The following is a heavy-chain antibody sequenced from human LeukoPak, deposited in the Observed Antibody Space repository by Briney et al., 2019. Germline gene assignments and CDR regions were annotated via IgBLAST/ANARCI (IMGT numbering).Heavy chain of an antibody. D-gene: IGHD5-24*01. J-gene: IGHJ6*02. Sequence: SETLSLPCTVSGGSISSYYWSWIRQPPGKGLEWIGYIYYSGSTNYNPSLKSRVTISVDTSKNQFSLKLSSVTAADTAVYYCARVGWLQSGYYGMDVWGQGTTVTVSS. CDR3: ARVGWLQSGYYGMDV. V-gene: IGHV4-59*08. CDR2: IYYSGST. CDR1: GGSISSYY.